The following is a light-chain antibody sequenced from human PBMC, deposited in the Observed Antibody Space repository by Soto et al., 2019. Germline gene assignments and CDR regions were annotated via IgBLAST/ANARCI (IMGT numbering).Light chain of an antibody. CDR3: QQSHNIPST. J-gene: IGKJ4*02. V-gene: IGKV1-39*01. Sequence: LQITQNPSSLSASVGDRVTITCRASQSISTYLNWYQQKSGKAPKLLIFAASTLESGVPSRFSGGGSGTDFTLTINSLQTEDSAIYYCQQSHNIPSTFGRGTKEDIK. CDR1: QSISTY. CDR2: AAS.